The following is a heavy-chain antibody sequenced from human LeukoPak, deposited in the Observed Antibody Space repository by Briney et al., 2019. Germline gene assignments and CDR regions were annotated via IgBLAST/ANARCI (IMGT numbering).Heavy chain of an antibody. CDR1: GGTFSSYA. V-gene: IGHV1-69*05. J-gene: IGHJ3*02. Sequence: ASVKVSCKASGGTFSSYAISWVRQAPGQGLEWMGGIIPIFGTANYAQKFQGRVTITTDESTSTAYMELSSLRSEDTAVYYCARREGYCSSTSCRDAFDIWGQGIMVTVSS. D-gene: IGHD2-2*01. CDR3: ARREGYCSSTSCRDAFDI. CDR2: IIPIFGTA.